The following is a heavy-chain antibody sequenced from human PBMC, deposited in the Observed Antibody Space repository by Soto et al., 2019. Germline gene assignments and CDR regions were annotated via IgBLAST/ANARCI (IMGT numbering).Heavy chain of an antibody. D-gene: IGHD7-27*01. Sequence: GGSLRLSCAASGFTFSSYWMQWVRQAPGKGLVWVSRINSEGSTTSYADFVKGRFTISRDNAKNTLYLQMNSLRAEDTAIYYCGRAPGGTGIVDYWGQGILVTVSS. CDR2: INSEGSTT. CDR1: GFTFSSYW. V-gene: IGHV3-74*01. CDR3: GRAPGGTGIVDY. J-gene: IGHJ4*02.